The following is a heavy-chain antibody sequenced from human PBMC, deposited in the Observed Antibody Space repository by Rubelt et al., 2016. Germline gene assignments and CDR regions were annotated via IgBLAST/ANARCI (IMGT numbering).Heavy chain of an antibody. CDR1: GGTFSSYA. D-gene: IGHD2-15*01. V-gene: IGHV1-69*04. CDR2: IIPILGIA. J-gene: IGHJ4*02. CDR3: ARELAAYYFDY. Sequence: GGTFSSYAISWVRQAPGQGLEWMGRIIPILGIANYAQKFQGRVTITADKSTSTAYMELSSLRSEDTAVYYCARELAAYYFDYWGQGTLVTVSS.